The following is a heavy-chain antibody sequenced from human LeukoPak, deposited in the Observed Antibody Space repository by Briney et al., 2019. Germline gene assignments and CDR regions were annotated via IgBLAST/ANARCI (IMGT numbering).Heavy chain of an antibody. CDR1: GFTFSNAW. J-gene: IGHJ4*02. CDR3: AGQYCSSTSCYVDY. Sequence: GSLRLSCAASGFTFSNAWMSWVRQPPGKGLEWIGEINHSGSTNYNPSLKSRVTISVDTSKNQFSLKLSSVTAADTAVYYCAGQYCSSTSCYVDYWGQGTLVTVSS. CDR2: INHSGST. V-gene: IGHV4-34*08. D-gene: IGHD2-2*01.